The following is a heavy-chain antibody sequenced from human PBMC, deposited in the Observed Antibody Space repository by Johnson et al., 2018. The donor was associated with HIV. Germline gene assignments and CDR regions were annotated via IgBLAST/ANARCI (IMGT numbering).Heavy chain of an antibody. V-gene: IGHV3-20*04. CDR2: IKWNGGTT. Sequence: EVQLVESGGGVVRPGGSLRLSCAASGFTFGDYGMSWVRQAPGPGLAWVSGIKWNGGTTFDADAVKGRCTISRDNAKNSLYLQMNSLRAEDTALYYCARPIFGVVSSPVDAFGVWGQGTMVTVSS. CDR3: ARPIFGVVSSPVDAFGV. J-gene: IGHJ3*01. D-gene: IGHD3-3*01. CDR1: GFTFGDYG.